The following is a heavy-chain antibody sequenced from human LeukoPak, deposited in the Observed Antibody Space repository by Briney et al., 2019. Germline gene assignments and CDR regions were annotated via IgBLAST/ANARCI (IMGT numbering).Heavy chain of an antibody. V-gene: IGHV1-69*05. D-gene: IGHD2-15*01. CDR2: IIPIFGTA. CDR1: GGAFSSYA. Sequence: SVKVSCKASGGAFSSYAISWVRQAPGQGLEWMGRIIPIFGTANYAQKFQGRVTITTDESTSTAYMELSSLRSEDTAVYYCARGYCSGGSCYFDYWGQGTLVTVSS. CDR3: ARGYCSGGSCYFDY. J-gene: IGHJ4*02.